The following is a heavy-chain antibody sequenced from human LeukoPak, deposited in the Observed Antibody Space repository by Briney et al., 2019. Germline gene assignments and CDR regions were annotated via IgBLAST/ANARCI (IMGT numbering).Heavy chain of an antibody. J-gene: IGHJ4*02. CDR1: GFSFSNNC. CDR3: ATGTYRERFYS. CDR2: MNQDGRER. V-gene: IGHV3-7*01. Sequence: GGFLRLSCAASGFSFSNNCMFWVRQAPGKALEWVATMNQDGRERFYVDSVKGRFTISRDNTKNSLYLQMNSLRAEDTAMYFCATGTYRERFYSWGQGTLVTVSS. D-gene: IGHD3-16*02.